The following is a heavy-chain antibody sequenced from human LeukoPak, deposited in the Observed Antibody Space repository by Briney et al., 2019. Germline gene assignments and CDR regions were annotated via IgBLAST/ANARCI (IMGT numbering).Heavy chain of an antibody. D-gene: IGHD3-22*01. J-gene: IGHJ4*02. V-gene: IGHV2-5*02. CDR3: SNDSSGYRGFDY. CDR2: IYWDDDK. Sequence: SGPTLVKPTQTLTLTCTFSGFPLSTSGVGVGWVRQPPGKALEWLALIYWDDDKRYSPSLKSRLTITKDTSKNQVVLTMTNMDPVFTATYDCSNDSSGYRGFDYWGQGTLVTVSS. CDR1: GFPLSTSGVG.